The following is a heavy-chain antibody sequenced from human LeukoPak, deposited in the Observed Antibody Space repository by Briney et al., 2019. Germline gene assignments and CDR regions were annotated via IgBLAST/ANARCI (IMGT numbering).Heavy chain of an antibody. CDR1: GCTFTGCY. CDR2: INPNSGGA. J-gene: IGHJ6*02. D-gene: IGHD5-18*01. V-gene: IGHV1-2*04. Sequence: ASVTVSCKASGCTFTGCYMHWVRQAPGQGLEWMGWINPNSGGANYAQKFQGWVTMTRDTSISTAYMELSRLRSDDTAVYYCARGGYVDTAMVNYYYYGMDVWGQGTTVTVSS. CDR3: ARGGYVDTAMVNYYYYGMDV.